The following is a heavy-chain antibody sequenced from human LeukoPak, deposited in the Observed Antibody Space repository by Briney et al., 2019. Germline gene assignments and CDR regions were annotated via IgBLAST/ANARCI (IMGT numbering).Heavy chain of an antibody. CDR3: ARGRRFITSFDY. V-gene: IGHV4-39*07. CDR2: IYYSGRT. CDR1: GGSISSSSYY. D-gene: IGHD3-22*01. Sequence: SETLSLTCTVSGGSISSSSYYWGWIRQPPGKGLEWIGSIYYSGRTYYNPSLKSRVTISVDTSKNQFSLKLSSVTAADTAVYYCARGRRFITSFDYWGQGTLVTVSS. J-gene: IGHJ4*02.